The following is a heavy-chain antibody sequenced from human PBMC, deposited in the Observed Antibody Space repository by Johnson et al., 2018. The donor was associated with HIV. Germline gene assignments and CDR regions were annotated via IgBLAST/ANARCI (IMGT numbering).Heavy chain of an antibody. J-gene: IGHJ3*02. CDR3: AKPPSMGADAFDI. D-gene: IGHD3-16*01. V-gene: IGHV3-30*18. CDR2: ISYDGSNK. Sequence: QVQLVESGGGVVQPGRSLRLSCAASGFTFSSYAMHWVRQAPGKGLEWVAVISYDGSNKYYADSVKGRFTISRDNSKNTLYLQMNSLRAEDTAVYYCAKPPSMGADAFDIWGQGTLATVSS. CDR1: GFTFSSYA.